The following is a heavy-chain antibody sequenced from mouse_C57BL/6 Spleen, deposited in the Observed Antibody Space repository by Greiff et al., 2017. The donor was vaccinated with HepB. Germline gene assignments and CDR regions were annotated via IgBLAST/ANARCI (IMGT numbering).Heavy chain of an antibody. CDR2: IYPGDGDT. CDR1: GYAFSSSW. V-gene: IGHV1-82*01. D-gene: IGHD2-4*01. CDR3: AREGEYDYVAY. J-gene: IGHJ3*01. Sequence: QVQLKQSGPELVKPGASVKISCKASGYAFSSSWMNWVKQRPGKGLEWIGRIYPGDGDTNYNGKFKGKATLTADKSSSTAYMQLSSLTSEDSAVYFCAREGEYDYVAYWGQGTLVTVSA.